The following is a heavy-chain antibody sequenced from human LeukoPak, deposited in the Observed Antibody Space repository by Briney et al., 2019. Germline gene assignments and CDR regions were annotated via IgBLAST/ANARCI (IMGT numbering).Heavy chain of an antibody. CDR2: INPNSGGT. V-gene: IGHV1-2*02. D-gene: IGHD3-22*01. CDR1: GYTFTGYY. J-gene: IGHJ4*02. CDR3: AREAYYYDSSGYYGDY. Sequence: ASVKVSCKASGYTFTGYYMHWVRQAPGQGLEWMGWINPNSGGTNYAQKFQGRVTMTRDTSTSTAYMELSSLRSEDTAVYYCAREAYYYDSSGYYGDYWGQGTLVTVSS.